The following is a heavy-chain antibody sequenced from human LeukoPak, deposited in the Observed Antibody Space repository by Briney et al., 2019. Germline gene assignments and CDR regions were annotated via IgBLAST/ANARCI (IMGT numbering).Heavy chain of an antibody. D-gene: IGHD4/OR15-4a*01. Sequence: SETLSLTCTVSGDSIRTYYWTWIRQPPGKGLEWLGYIYYSGTTNYNPSLKSRVTISVDLSKNQFSLRLTSLTAADTAVYYCARVKAGAIDYWGQGTLVTVSS. J-gene: IGHJ4*02. CDR3: ARVKAGAIDY. CDR2: IYYSGTT. V-gene: IGHV4-59*01. CDR1: GDSIRTYY.